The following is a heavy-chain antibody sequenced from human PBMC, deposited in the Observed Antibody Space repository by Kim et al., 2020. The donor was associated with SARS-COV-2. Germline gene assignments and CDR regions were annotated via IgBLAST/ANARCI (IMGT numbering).Heavy chain of an antibody. Sequence: GGSLRLSCAASGFTFSSYSMNWVRQAPGKGLEWVSSISSSSSYIYYADSVKGRFTISRDNAKNSLYLQMNSLRAEDTAVYYCARDTGGGTSYYYYGMDVWGQGTPVTVSS. D-gene: IGHD3-16*01. V-gene: IGHV3-21*01. J-gene: IGHJ6*02. CDR2: ISSSSSYI. CDR3: ARDTGGGTSYYYYGMDV. CDR1: GFTFSSYS.